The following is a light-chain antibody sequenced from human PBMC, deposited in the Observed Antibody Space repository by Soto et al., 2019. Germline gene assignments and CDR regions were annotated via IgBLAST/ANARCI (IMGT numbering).Light chain of an antibody. CDR1: QTISSW. J-gene: IGKJ1*01. Sequence: DIQMTQSSSTLSVSVVYIVTITCRASQTISSWLAWYQQKPGKAPKLLIYEASSLQSGVPSRFSGSGSGTDFTLTVSSLQPDDFATYYCQQSDTTPWTFGQGTMVDI. V-gene: IGKV1-39*01. CDR3: QQSDTTPWT. CDR2: EAS.